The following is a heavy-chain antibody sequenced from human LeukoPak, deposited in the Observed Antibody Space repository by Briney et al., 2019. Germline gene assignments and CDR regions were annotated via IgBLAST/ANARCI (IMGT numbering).Heavy chain of an antibody. V-gene: IGHV4-59*01. J-gene: IGHJ4*02. CDR2: IYYSGST. D-gene: IGHD3-9*01. CDR1: GFTFSNYN. CDR3: ASHYDILTGYAY. Sequence: GSLRLSCAASGFTFSNYNMNWVRHAPGKGLEWIGYIYYSGSTNYNPSLKSRVTISVDTSKTQFSLELSSVTAADTAVYYCASHYDILTGYAYWGQGTLVTVSS.